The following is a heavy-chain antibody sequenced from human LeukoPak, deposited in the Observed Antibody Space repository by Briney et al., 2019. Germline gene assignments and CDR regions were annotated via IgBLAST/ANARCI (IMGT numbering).Heavy chain of an antibody. CDR2: ISYDGSNK. Sequence: GGSLRLSCAASGFTFSSYTMHWVRQAPGKGLEWVAVISYDGSNKYYADSVKGRFTISRDNSKNTLYLQMNSLRADDTAVYYCAPSSSGYYVHLDYWGQGTLVTVSS. CDR1: GFTFSSYT. CDR3: APSSSGYYVHLDY. V-gene: IGHV3-30-3*01. J-gene: IGHJ4*02. D-gene: IGHD3-22*01.